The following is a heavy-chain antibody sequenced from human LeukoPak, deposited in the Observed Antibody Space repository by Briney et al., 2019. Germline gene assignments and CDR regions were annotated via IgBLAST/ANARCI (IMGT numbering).Heavy chain of an antibody. CDR1: GYSFTNYW. V-gene: IGHV5-51*01. CDR3: ARHRSETYWGGRADPFDL. D-gene: IGHD3-16*01. Sequence: GESLKISCKGSGYSFTNYWIGWVRQMPGKGLEWMGIIYPGDSDTTYSPSFQGQVTITADTSSGTAYLQWRSLKTWDSAIYYCARHRSETYWGGRADPFDLWGQGTMVTVSS. J-gene: IGHJ3*01. CDR2: IYPGDSDT.